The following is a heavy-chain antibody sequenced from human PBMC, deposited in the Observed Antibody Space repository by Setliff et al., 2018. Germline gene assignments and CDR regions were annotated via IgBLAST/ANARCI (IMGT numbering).Heavy chain of an antibody. CDR2: INAGGYNT. Sequence: GGSLRLSCAASGFTFSNAWMSWVRQAPGKGLQWVSNINAGGYNTYYADSVKGRFTISRDNSKNTLYLQMKSLRAEDTAIYYCATSTITTYYFDYWGHGTLVTVSS. CDR3: ATSTITTYYFDY. V-gene: IGHV3-23*01. CDR1: GFTFSNAW. J-gene: IGHJ4*01. D-gene: IGHD4-4*01.